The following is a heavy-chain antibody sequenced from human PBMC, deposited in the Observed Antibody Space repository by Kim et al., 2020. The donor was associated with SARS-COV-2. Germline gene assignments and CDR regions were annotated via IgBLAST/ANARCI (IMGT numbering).Heavy chain of an antibody. Sequence: FDNPSHKSRVSISVDPSENQFSLKLSSVTAADTAVYYCASYYDSSGVFDYWGQGTLVTVSS. D-gene: IGHD3-22*01. V-gene: IGHV4-31*02. J-gene: IGHJ4*02. CDR3: ASYYDSSGVFDY.